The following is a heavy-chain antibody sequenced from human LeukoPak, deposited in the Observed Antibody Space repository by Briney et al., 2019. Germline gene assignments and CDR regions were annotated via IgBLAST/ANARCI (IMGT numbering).Heavy chain of an antibody. J-gene: IGHJ4*02. D-gene: IGHD1-26*01. CDR1: GYTFTSYY. V-gene: IGHV1-46*01. CDR2: INPSGGST. CDR3: ARGASGGSYWSYFDY. Sequence: GASVKVSCKASGYTFTSYYMHWVRQAPGQGLEWMGIINPSGGSTSYAQKFQGRVTMTRDMSTSPVYMELSSLRSEDTAVYYCARGASGGSYWSYFDYWGQGTLVTVSS.